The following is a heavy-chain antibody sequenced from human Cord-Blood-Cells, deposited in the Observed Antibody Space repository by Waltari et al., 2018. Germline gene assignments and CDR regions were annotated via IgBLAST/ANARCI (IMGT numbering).Heavy chain of an antibody. Sequence: QVQLQQWGAGLLKPSETLSLTCAVYGGSFSGYYWSWIRQPPGKGLEWIGEINHSGSTQYNPALESSVTITVDTSKNQFSLKLSSVTAADTAVYYCARGPLYYYGSGSYYKDPYFDYWGQGTLVTVSS. CDR2: INHSGST. J-gene: IGHJ4*02. V-gene: IGHV4-34*01. D-gene: IGHD3-10*01. CDR3: ARGPLYYYGSGSYYKDPYFDY. CDR1: GGSFSGYY.